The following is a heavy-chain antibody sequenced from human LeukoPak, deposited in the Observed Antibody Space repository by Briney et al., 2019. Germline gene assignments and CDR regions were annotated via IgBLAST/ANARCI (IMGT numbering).Heavy chain of an antibody. Sequence: PSETLSLTCTVSGDSVSSDYFWGWIRQPPGKGLEWIGNTFSTGTNLYNASLKSRVTITVDTSKNQFSLKLNSATAADTAIYYRARYRFHNWFDPWGQGSLVIVSS. CDR2: TFSTGTN. V-gene: IGHV4-61*01. D-gene: IGHD1-26*01. J-gene: IGHJ5*02. CDR1: GDSVSSDYF. CDR3: ARYRFHNWFDP.